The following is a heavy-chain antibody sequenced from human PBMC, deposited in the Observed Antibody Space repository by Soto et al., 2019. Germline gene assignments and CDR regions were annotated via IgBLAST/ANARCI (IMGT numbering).Heavy chain of an antibody. Sequence: PGGSLRLSCAASGFTFSSYSMNWVRQAPGKGLEWVSSISSSSSYIYYADSVKGRFTISRDNAKNSLYLQMNSLRAEDTAVYYCARAVVATLGGKDWGQGTLVTVSS. V-gene: IGHV3-21*01. CDR2: ISSSSSYI. CDR1: GFTFSSYS. J-gene: IGHJ4*02. D-gene: IGHD5-12*01. CDR3: ARAVVATLGGKD.